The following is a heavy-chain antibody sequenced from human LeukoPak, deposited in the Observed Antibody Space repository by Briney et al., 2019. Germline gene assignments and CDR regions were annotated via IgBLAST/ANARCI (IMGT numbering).Heavy chain of an antibody. Sequence: GGSLRLSCAASGFTFSGYGMNWVRQAPGKGREWVSYISSNSRSIDYADSAKGRFTIPRDNAKNSLYLQMKSLRAEDTAMYYCARGGAARPDYWGQGTLVTVSS. D-gene: IGHD6-6*01. J-gene: IGHJ4*02. V-gene: IGHV3-48*01. CDR1: GFTFSGYG. CDR2: ISSNSRSI. CDR3: ARGGAARPDY.